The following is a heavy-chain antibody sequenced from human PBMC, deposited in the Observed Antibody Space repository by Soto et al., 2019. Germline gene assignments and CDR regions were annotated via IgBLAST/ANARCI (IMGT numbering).Heavy chain of an antibody. CDR3: AIPLPKQQLVRGAFDH. Sequence: QVQLVQSGAEVKKPGSSVKLSCKTSGGTFRNYASNWVRQAPGQGLEWMGGSIPVFGTANYAQTFQGRFTITADEYTSTAYMELSSLRSEDTAVYYCAIPLPKQQLVRGAFDHWGQGTLVTVAS. CDR1: GGTFRNYA. J-gene: IGHJ4*02. CDR2: SIPVFGTA. V-gene: IGHV1-69*01. D-gene: IGHD6-13*01.